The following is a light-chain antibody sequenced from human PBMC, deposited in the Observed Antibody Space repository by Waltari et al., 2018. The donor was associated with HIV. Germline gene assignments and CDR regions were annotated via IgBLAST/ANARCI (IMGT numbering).Light chain of an antibody. J-gene: IGLJ1*01. Sequence: QSVPTQPPSASGTPGQRVAIPCSGSNSNIGSHFVYWYQQHPGTAPKLLIYKDNQRPSGVPERFSASKSGSSSSLAISGLRSEDEAEYYCATWDDILSGYLFGTGTKVTVL. CDR2: KDN. CDR3: ATWDDILSGYL. CDR1: NSNIGSHF. V-gene: IGLV1-47*01.